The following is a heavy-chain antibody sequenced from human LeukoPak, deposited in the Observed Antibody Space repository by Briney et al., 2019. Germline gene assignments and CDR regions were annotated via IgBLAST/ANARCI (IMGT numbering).Heavy chain of an antibody. CDR3: ARVNYDSSGYYGYQGYYFDY. J-gene: IGHJ4*02. D-gene: IGHD3-22*01. CDR1: GFTFSSYS. V-gene: IGHV3-48*04. Sequence: GGSLRLSCAASGFTFSSYSMNWVRQAPGKGLEWVSYISSSSSTIYYADSVKGRFTISRDNAKNSLYLQMNSLRAEDTAVYYCARVNYDSSGYYGYQGYYFDYWGQGTLVTVSS. CDR2: ISSSSSTI.